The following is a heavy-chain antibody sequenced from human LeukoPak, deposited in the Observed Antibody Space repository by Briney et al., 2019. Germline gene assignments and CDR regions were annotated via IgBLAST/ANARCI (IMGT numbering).Heavy chain of an antibody. Sequence: GGSLRLSCAASGFTLSSYAMRWVRQAPGKGLEYVSAISSNGGSTYYANSVKGRFTISRDNSKNTLYLQMGSLRAEDMAVYYCARAFSRAVAGPNGDYWGQGTPVTVFS. CDR3: ARAFSRAVAGPNGDY. CDR2: ISSNGGST. J-gene: IGHJ4*02. V-gene: IGHV3-64*01. D-gene: IGHD6-19*01. CDR1: GFTLSSYA.